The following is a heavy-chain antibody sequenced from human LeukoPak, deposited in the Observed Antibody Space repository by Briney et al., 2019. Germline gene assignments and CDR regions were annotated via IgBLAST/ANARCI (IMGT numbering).Heavy chain of an antibody. CDR1: GYSISSGYY. V-gene: IGHV4-38-2*02. D-gene: IGHD6-19*01. Sequence: SETLSLTCTVSGYSISSGYYWGWIRQPPGKGLEWIGTIYHSGSTYYKPSLKSRVTISVDTSKNQFSLKLSSVTAADTAVYYCARGQARLSWFDPWGQGTLVTVSS. CDR2: IYHSGST. CDR3: ARGQARLSWFDP. J-gene: IGHJ5*02.